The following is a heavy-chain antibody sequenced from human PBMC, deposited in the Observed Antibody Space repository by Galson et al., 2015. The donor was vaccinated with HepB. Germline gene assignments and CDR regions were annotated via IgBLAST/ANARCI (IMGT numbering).Heavy chain of an antibody. Sequence: SLRLSCAASGFTFSSYAMSWVRQAPGKGLEWVSAISGSGGSTYYADSVKGRFTISRDNSKNTLYLQMNSLRAEDTAVYYCAKWQGGIAAAGPRASPDYWGQGTLVTVSS. V-gene: IGHV3-23*01. CDR2: ISGSGGST. D-gene: IGHD6-13*01. J-gene: IGHJ4*02. CDR3: AKWQGGIAAAGPRASPDY. CDR1: GFTFSSYA.